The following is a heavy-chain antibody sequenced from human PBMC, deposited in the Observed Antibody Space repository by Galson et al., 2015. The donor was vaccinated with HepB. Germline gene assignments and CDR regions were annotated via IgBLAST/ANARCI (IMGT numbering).Heavy chain of an antibody. D-gene: IGHD3-10*01. CDR2: ISGSGGST. CDR1: GFTFSSYA. J-gene: IGHJ2*01. V-gene: IGHV3-23*01. Sequence: SLRLSCAASGFTFSSYAMSWVRQAPGKGLEWVSAISGSGGSTYYADSVKGRFTISRDNSKNTLYLQMNSLRAEDTAVYYCARRDMVRGVPPYWYFDLWGRGTLVTVSS. CDR3: ARRDMVRGVPPYWYFDL.